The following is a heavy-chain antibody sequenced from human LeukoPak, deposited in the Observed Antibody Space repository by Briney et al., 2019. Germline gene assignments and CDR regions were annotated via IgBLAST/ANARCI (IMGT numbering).Heavy chain of an antibody. CDR2: ISYDGSNK. D-gene: IGHD3-22*01. CDR1: GFTFSSYG. CDR3: ARYNYYDTDMDV. Sequence: GGSLRLSCAASGFTFSSYGMHWVRQAPGKGLEWVAVISYDGSNKYYADSVKGRFTISRDNSKNTLYLQMNSLRAEDTAVYYCARYNYYDTDMDVWGKGTTVTISS. J-gene: IGHJ6*03. V-gene: IGHV3-30*03.